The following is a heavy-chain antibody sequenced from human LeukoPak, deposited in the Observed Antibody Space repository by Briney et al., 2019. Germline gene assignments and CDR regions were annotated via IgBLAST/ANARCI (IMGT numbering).Heavy chain of an antibody. CDR2: IYYSGST. Sequence: PSEPLSLTCTVSGGSISSYYWSWSRQPPGKGLEWIGYIYYSGSTNYNPSLKSRVTISVDTSKNQFSLKLSSVTAADTAVYYCARAKQQLVHLDYWGQGTLVTVSS. CDR1: GGSISSYY. CDR3: ARAKQQLVHLDY. D-gene: IGHD6-13*01. V-gene: IGHV4-59*01. J-gene: IGHJ4*02.